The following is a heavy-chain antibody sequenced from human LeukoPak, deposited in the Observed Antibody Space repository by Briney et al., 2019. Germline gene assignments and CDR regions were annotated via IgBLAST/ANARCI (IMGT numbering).Heavy chain of an antibody. D-gene: IGHD3-22*01. Sequence: SETLSLTCTVSGGSISSYYWSWIRQPPGKGLEWIGYIYYSGSTNYNPSLKSRVTISVDTSKNQFSLKLSSVTAADTAVYYCARLDYYDSSGYSYFDYWGQGTLVTVSS. CDR3: ARLDYYDSSGYSYFDY. CDR1: GGSISSYY. V-gene: IGHV4-59*12. CDR2: IYYSGST. J-gene: IGHJ4*02.